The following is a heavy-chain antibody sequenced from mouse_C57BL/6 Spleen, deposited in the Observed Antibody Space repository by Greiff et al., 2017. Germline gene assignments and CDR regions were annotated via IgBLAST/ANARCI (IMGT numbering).Heavy chain of an antibody. CDR3: ARDFITTVVAPFAMDY. CDR2: IDPSDSET. Sequence: VQLQQPGAELVRPGSSVKLSCKASGYTFTSYWMHWVKQRPIQGLEWIGNIDPSDSETHYNQKFKDKATLTVDKSSSTAYMQLSSLTSEDSAVYDCARDFITTVVAPFAMDYWGQGTSVTVSS. J-gene: IGHJ4*01. V-gene: IGHV1-52*01. CDR1: GYTFTSYW. D-gene: IGHD1-1*01.